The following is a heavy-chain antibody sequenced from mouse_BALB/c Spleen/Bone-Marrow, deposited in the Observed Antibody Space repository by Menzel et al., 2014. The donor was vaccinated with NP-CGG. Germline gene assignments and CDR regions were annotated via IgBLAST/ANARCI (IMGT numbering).Heavy chain of an antibody. CDR3: ARWYYGSGFAY. CDR2: ISSGGST. Sequence: EVKVVEFGGGLVKPGGSLKLSCAASGFTFSSYAMSWVRQTPEKRLEWVASISSGGSTYYPDSVKGRFTISRDNARNILYLQMSSLRSEDTAMYYCARWYYGSGFAYWGQGTLVTVSA. J-gene: IGHJ3*01. D-gene: IGHD1-1*01. CDR1: GFTFSSYA. V-gene: IGHV5-6-5*01.